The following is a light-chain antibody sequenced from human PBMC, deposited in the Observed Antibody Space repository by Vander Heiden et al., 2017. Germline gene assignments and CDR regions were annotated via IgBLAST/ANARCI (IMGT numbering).Light chain of an antibody. V-gene: IGKV3-20*01. CDR3: QQYGKT. Sequence: EIVLTQSPGTLSLSPGERATLSCRASQSVSSSYLAWYQQKPGQAPRLLIYGASSRATGIPDRFSCSGSGTDFTLTISRLEPEDFAVYYCQQYGKTFGQGTKVEIK. CDR2: GAS. J-gene: IGKJ1*01. CDR1: QSVSSSY.